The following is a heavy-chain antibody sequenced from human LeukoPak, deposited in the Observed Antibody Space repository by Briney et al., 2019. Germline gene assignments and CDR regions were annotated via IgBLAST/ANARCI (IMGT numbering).Heavy chain of an antibody. J-gene: IGHJ4*02. CDR2: TFYRSKWFT. D-gene: IGHD3-3*02. V-gene: IGHV6-1*01. CDR3: ARVPHSVTLGAIFLHYFDY. CDR1: GISVSNNSAS. Sequence: SQTLSLTCAISGISVSNNSASWNWIRQSPSRGLEWLGRTFYRSKWFTDYASSVKSRISINPDTSKNQFSLKLTSVTAADTALYYCARVPHSVTLGAIFLHYFDYWGQGTLVTVSS.